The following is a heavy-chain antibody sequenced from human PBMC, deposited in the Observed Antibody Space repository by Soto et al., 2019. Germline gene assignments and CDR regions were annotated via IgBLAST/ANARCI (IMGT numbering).Heavy chain of an antibody. Sequence: SVKVSCKASGGTFSSYTISWVRQAPGQGLEWMGGIIPIFGTADYAQKFQGRVTITADESTSTAYMDLSSLRSEDTAVYYCARHLGGNHYYYGMDVWGQGTTVTVPS. J-gene: IGHJ6*02. CDR1: GGTFSSYT. V-gene: IGHV1-69*13. CDR2: IIPIFGTA. D-gene: IGHD3-16*01. CDR3: ARHLGGNHYYYGMDV.